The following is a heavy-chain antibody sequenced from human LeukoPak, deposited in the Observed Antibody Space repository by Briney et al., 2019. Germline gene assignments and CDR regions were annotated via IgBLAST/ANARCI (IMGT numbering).Heavy chain of an antibody. CDR1: GGSISRSNW. CDR2: IYHSGST. Sequence: SGTLSLTCAVSGGSISRSNWWSWVRQPPGKGLEWIGEIYHSGSTNYNPSLKSRVTISVDKSKNQFSLKLSSVTAADTAVYYCARQGYSGYDFDDYWGQGTLVTVSS. J-gene: IGHJ4*02. D-gene: IGHD5-12*01. V-gene: IGHV4-4*02. CDR3: ARQGYSGYDFDDY.